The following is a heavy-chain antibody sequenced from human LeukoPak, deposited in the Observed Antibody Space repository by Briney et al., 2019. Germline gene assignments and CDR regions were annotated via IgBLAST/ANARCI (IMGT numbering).Heavy chain of an antibody. CDR1: GFTFSSYG. Sequence: AGGSLRLSYAASGFTFSSYGMHWVRQAPGKGLEWVAFIRYDGSNKYYADSVKGRFTISRDNSKNTLYLQMNSLRAEDTAVYYCAKDSIAARRVDYWGQGTLVTVSS. CDR2: IRYDGSNK. CDR3: AKDSIAARRVDY. J-gene: IGHJ4*02. D-gene: IGHD6-6*01. V-gene: IGHV3-30*02.